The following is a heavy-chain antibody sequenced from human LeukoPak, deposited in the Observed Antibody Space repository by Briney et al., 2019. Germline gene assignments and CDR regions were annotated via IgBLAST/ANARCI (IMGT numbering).Heavy chain of an antibody. CDR3: ARAREMATNVDF. Sequence: SETLSLTCTVSGGSISSYYWSWIRQPPGKGLEWIGYIYYSGSTNYNPSLQSRVTISVDTSKNQFSLKLSSVTAADTAVYYCARAREMATNVDFWGQGTLVTVSS. J-gene: IGHJ4*02. D-gene: IGHD5-24*01. CDR1: GGSISSYY. CDR2: IYYSGST. V-gene: IGHV4-59*01.